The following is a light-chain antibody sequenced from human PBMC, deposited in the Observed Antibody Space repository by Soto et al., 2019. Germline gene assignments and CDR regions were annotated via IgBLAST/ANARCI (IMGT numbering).Light chain of an antibody. CDR2: DAS. Sequence: TVMTQSPAALSVSPGARASLSCRASRSVGDNLAWYQVRPGQSPRLLIFDASTRATGVPVRFTGSGSGTEFTLTIASLQSDDIATYYCQQYDDWPPLTFGGGTKV. CDR1: RSVGDN. V-gene: IGKV3-15*01. J-gene: IGKJ4*01. CDR3: QQYDDWPPLT.